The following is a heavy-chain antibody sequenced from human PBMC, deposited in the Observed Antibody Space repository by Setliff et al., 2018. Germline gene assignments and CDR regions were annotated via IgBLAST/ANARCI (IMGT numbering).Heavy chain of an antibody. Sequence: RASVKVSCKASGYTFSTYAIHWVRQAPGQRPEWMGWISGGDGNTKYSQKFQDRLTITRDTSATTGYMELSSLRSEDTAVYYCARLQATFGVFKDGDWFDPWGQGTLVTVSS. D-gene: IGHD3-3*01. J-gene: IGHJ5*02. CDR3: ARLQATFGVFKDGDWFDP. CDR1: GYTFSTYA. CDR2: ISGGDGNT. V-gene: IGHV1-3*01.